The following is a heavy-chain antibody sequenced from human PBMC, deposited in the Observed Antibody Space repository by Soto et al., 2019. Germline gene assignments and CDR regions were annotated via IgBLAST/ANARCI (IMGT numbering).Heavy chain of an antibody. J-gene: IGHJ4*02. Sequence: QVQLQQSGAGLLKPSETLSLTCAVYGESFSGYIWTWIRQTPGKGLQWIGQINHSGSAIYNPSLNSRVTISVHTSNSQFSLELSSVTAADTAVYYCARGLITGSHYSGGWYYFDSWGQGTQVTVSS. D-gene: IGHD6-19*01. CDR1: GESFSGYI. CDR2: INHSGSA. CDR3: ARGLITGSHYSGGWYYFDS. V-gene: IGHV4-34*01.